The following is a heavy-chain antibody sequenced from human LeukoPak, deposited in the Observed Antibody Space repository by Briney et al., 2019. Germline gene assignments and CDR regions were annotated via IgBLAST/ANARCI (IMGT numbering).Heavy chain of an antibody. CDR3: ARIGGSYSSYYGMDG. CDR2: IIPIFGTA. Sequence: GASVKVSCKASGGTFSSYAISWVRQAPGQGLEWMGGIIPIFGTANYAQKFQGRVTITADESTSTAYMELSSLRSEDTAVYYCARIGGSYSSYYGMDGWGQGTTVTVSS. D-gene: IGHD1-26*01. CDR1: GGTFSSYA. V-gene: IGHV1-69*13. J-gene: IGHJ6*02.